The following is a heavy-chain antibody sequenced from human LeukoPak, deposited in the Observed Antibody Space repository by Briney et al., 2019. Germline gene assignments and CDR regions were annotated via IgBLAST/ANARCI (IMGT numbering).Heavy chain of an antibody. CDR3: ARDICSSTSCYEGYFDY. CDR1: GFTFSSYW. CDR2: IKQDGSEI. D-gene: IGHD2-2*01. J-gene: IGHJ4*02. Sequence: GGSLRLSCAASGFTFSSYWMSWVRQAPGKGLEWVANIKQDGSEIYYVDSVKGRFTISRDNAKNSLYLQMNSLRAEDTAVYYCARDICSSTSCYEGYFDYWGQGTLVTVSS. V-gene: IGHV3-7*01.